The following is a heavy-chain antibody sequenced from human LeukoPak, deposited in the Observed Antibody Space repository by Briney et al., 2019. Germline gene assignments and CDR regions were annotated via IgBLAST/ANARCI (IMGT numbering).Heavy chain of an antibody. CDR1: GYSFTSYW. CDR3: AVGYISSWYAPDY. D-gene: IGHD6-13*01. CDR2: IYPGDSDT. V-gene: IGHV5-51*01. J-gene: IGHJ4*02. Sequence: GESLKIAFKGSGYSFTSYWIGWVRQMPGKGLEWMGIIYPGDSDTRYSPSFQGQVTISADKSVSTAYLQWSSLKASDTAMYYCAVGYISSWYAPDYWGQGTLVTVSS.